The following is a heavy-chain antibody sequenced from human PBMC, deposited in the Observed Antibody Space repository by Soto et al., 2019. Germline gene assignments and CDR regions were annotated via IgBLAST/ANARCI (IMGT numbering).Heavy chain of an antibody. CDR3: ARDWEVRSRWVPPGDY. J-gene: IGHJ4*02. V-gene: IGHV3-33*01. CDR2: IWFDGNNK. Sequence: QVRLVESGGGVVQPGTSLRLSCEAYGFTFSTYAMHWVRQAPGKGLEWVAIIWFDGNNKYYADSVQGRFTITRDNSKNTVYLEINSLRGEDTAMYYCARDWEVRSRWVPPGDYWGPGTLVTFSS. D-gene: IGHD1-26*01. CDR1: GFTFSTYA.